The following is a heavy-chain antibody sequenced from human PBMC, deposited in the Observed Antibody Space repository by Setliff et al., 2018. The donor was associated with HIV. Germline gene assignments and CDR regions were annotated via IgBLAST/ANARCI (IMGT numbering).Heavy chain of an antibody. V-gene: IGHV4-39*01. Sequence: PSETLSLTCTVSGGSIRSSSSYWGWIRQPPGKGLEWIGIIYYSGSTYYKPSLKSRVTISVDTSKNQFSLTLNSVTAADTAVYYCARAAYSGTYLWEPATDLWGRGTLVTVSS. CDR1: GGSIRSSSSY. CDR2: IYYSGST. D-gene: IGHD1-26*01. CDR3: ARAAYSGTYLWEPATDL. J-gene: IGHJ2*01.